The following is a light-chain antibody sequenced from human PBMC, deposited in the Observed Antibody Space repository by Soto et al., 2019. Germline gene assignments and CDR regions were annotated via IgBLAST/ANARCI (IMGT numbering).Light chain of an antibody. CDR2: WAS. CDR1: QSVLYSSNNKNY. V-gene: IGKV4-1*01. J-gene: IGKJ2*01. CDR3: QLYESTPPT. Sequence: DIVMTQSPDSLAVSLGERATINCKSSQSVLYSSNNKNYLAWYQQRPGQPPKLLIYWASTRESGVPDRFSGSGSGTDFTLPITSLHAEIVAVYYCQLYESTPPTFGQGTKLEIK.